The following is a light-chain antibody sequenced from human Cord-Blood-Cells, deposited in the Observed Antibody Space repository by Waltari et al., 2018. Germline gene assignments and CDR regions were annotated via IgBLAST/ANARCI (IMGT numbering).Light chain of an antibody. J-gene: IGKJ3*01. Sequence: DIVMTQSPISLPVTPGVPASISCRPGHSLLHSNGYNYLDWYLQKPGQSPQLLIYLGSNRASGVPDRFSGSGSGTDFTLKISRVEAEDVGVYYCMQALQTPLFTFGPGTKVDIK. CDR1: HSLLHSNGYNY. CDR3: MQALQTPLFT. CDR2: LGS. V-gene: IGKV2-28*01.